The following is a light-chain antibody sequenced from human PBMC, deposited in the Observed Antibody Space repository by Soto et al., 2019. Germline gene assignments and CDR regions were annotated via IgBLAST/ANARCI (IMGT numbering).Light chain of an antibody. CDR1: QSISSW. Sequence: QSPSTLSASVGDRVTITCRASQSISSWLAWYQQKPGKAPKLLIYDASSLESGVPSRFSGSGSGTEFTLTISSLQPDDFATYYCQQYNSYSPLTFGGGTKVDIK. J-gene: IGKJ4*01. CDR2: DAS. CDR3: QQYNSYSPLT. V-gene: IGKV1-5*01.